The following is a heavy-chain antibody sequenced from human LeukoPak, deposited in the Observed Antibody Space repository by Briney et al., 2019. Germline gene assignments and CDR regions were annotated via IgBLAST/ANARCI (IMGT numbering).Heavy chain of an antibody. CDR3: ARDPKQSIIAAAGTWYYYYYGMDV. V-gene: IGHV1-69*04. CDR1: GGTFSSYA. J-gene: IGHJ6*02. Sequence: SVKVSCTASGGTFSSYAISWVRQAPGQGLEWMGRIIPILGIANYAQKFQGRVTITADKSTSTAYMELSSLRSEDTAVYYCARDPKQSIIAAAGTWYYYYYGMDVWGQGTTVTVSS. CDR2: IIPILGIA. D-gene: IGHD6-13*01.